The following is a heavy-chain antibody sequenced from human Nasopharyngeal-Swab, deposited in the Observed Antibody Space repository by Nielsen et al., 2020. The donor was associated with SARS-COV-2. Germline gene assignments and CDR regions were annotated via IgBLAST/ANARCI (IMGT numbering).Heavy chain of an antibody. J-gene: IGHJ4*02. CDR1: GFTFSSYG. D-gene: IGHD6-6*01. Sequence: GESLQISCASSGFTFSSYGMHWVRQAPGKVLEWVAVIWYDGSNEYYADSVKGRFTISRDNSKNTLYLQMNSLRVEDTAVYYCARDHYSSSSGPSNFDYWGQGTLVTVSS. CDR2: IWYDGSNE. CDR3: ARDHYSSSSGPSNFDY. V-gene: IGHV3-33*01.